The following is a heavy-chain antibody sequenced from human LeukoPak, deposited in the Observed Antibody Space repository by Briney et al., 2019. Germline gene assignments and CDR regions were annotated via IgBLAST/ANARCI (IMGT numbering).Heavy chain of an antibody. Sequence: PGGSLRLSCAASGFIFSNYAMHWVRQAPGKGLEWVTFIRYDGSNKYYAESVKGRFTISRDNSKNTLYLQMNSLRAEDTAVYYCAKAIHSSSSSVVDYWGQGTLVTVSS. D-gene: IGHD6-6*01. CDR3: AKAIHSSSSSVVDY. V-gene: IGHV3-30*02. CDR2: IRYDGSNK. J-gene: IGHJ4*02. CDR1: GFIFSNYA.